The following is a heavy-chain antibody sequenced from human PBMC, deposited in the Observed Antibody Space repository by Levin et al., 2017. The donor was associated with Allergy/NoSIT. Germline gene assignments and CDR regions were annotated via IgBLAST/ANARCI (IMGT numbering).Heavy chain of an antibody. V-gene: IGHV3-49*03. CDR3: RGSGSYNNWFDP. D-gene: IGHD3-10*01. J-gene: IGHJ5*02. CDR1: GFTFGDYA. Sequence: GGSLRLSCTASGFTFGDYAMSWFRQAPGKGLEWVGFIRSKAYGGTTEYAASVKGRFTISRDDSKSIAYLQMNSLKTEDTAVYYCRGSGSYNNWFDPWGQGTLVTVSS. CDR2: IRSKAYGGTT.